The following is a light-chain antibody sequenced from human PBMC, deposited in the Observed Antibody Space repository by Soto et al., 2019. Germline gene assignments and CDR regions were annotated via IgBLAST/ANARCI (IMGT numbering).Light chain of an antibody. V-gene: IGKV3-20*01. CDR3: QQYGSSIA. CDR1: RQASSSTY. CDR2: AAS. Sequence: VLTQSRRTLHLAPGESSTLSCMASRQASSSTYVAWHQQKPGQPTRLLNYAASSRATGIPDRFSGSGPGKDFPLTISRLEHEDFAVFYCQQYGSSIAFGQGTRLEIK. J-gene: IGKJ5*01.